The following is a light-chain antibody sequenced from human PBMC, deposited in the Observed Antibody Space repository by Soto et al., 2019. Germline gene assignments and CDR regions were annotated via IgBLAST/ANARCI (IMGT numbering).Light chain of an antibody. V-gene: IGKV3-20*01. J-gene: IGKJ1*01. CDR2: GAS. CDR1: QSVSSSY. CDR3: QQYGSIPWT. Sequence: EIVLTQSPATLSLSPGERATLSWKSSQSVSSSYLAWYQQKPGQAPRRISYGASSRATGIPDRFSGSGSGTEFTLTISRLEPEDFEVYYCQQYGSIPWTFGQGTKVDI.